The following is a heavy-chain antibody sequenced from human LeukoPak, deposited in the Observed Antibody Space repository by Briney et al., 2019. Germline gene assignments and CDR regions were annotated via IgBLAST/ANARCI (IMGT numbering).Heavy chain of an antibody. V-gene: IGHV3-21*01. CDR2: ISSSSSYI. CDR1: GFTFSSYN. D-gene: IGHD2-21*02. Sequence: GGSLRLSCAASGFTFSSYNMNWVRQAPGRGLEWVSSISSSSSYIYYADSVKGRFTISRDNARNPLYLQMNSLRAEDTSVYFCVRSTGGDWYTFDTWGQGTMVTVSS. CDR3: VRSTGGDWYTFDT. J-gene: IGHJ3*02.